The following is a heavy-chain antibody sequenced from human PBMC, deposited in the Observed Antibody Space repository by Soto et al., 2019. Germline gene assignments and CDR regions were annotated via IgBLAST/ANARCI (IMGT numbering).Heavy chain of an antibody. CDR1: GGSVSSGGYY. Sequence: QVQLQESGPGLVKPSQTLSLTCTVSGGSVSSGGYYWSWIRQHPGKGLEWIGYIFYTGNTFYNPSLKSRVAISADTSKNQFSLKLNSVTAPDTAVYYCARAGYRSVKADIWGQGAMVTVSS. J-gene: IGHJ3*02. CDR2: IFYTGNT. D-gene: IGHD3-16*02. V-gene: IGHV4-31*03. CDR3: ARAGYRSVKADI.